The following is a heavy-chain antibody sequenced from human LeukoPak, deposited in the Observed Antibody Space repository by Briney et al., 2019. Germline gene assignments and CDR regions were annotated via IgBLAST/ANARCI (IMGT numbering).Heavy chain of an antibody. Sequence: SVKVSCKASGGTFSSYAISWVRQAPGQGLEWMGRIIPILGIANYAQKFQGRVTITADRSTSTAYMELSSLRSEDTAVYYCARYWNYIYYYYGMDVWGQGTTVTVSS. J-gene: IGHJ6*02. CDR1: GGTFSSYA. CDR3: ARYWNYIYYYYGMDV. D-gene: IGHD1-7*01. CDR2: IIPILGIA. V-gene: IGHV1-69*04.